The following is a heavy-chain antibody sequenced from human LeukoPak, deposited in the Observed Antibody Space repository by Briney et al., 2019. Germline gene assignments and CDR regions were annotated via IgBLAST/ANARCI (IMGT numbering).Heavy chain of an antibody. V-gene: IGHV1-69*04. CDR1: GGTFSSYA. CDR3: ARDLPTYYYGSGSYSRFDP. CDR2: IIPILGIA. D-gene: IGHD3-10*01. J-gene: IGHJ5*02. Sequence: ASVKVSCKASGGTFSSYAINWVRQAPGQGLEWMGRIIPILGIANYAQKLQGRVTMTTDTSTSTAYMELRSLRSDDTAVYYCARDLPTYYYGSGSYSRFDPWGQGTLVTVSS.